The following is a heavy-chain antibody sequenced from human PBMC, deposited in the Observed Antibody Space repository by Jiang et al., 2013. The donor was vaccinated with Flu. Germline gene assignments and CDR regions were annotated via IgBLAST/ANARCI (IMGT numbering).Heavy chain of an antibody. CDR1: GGSISSYY. CDR2: IYTSGST. D-gene: IGHD2-21*02. CDR3: ARDHLAYCGGDCYYDAFDI. J-gene: IGHJ3*02. V-gene: IGHV4-4*07. Sequence: GPGLVKPSETLSLTCAVSGGSISSYYWSWIRQPAGKGLEWIGRIYTSGSTNYNPSLKSRVTMSVDTSKNQFSLKLSSVTAADTAVYYCARDHLAYCGGDCYYDAFDIWGQGTMVTVSS.